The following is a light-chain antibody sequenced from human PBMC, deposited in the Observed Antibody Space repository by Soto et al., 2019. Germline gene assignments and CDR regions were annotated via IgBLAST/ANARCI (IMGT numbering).Light chain of an antibody. Sequence: QSVLTQPPSASGSPGQSVTISCTGTSSDVGAYKYVSWYQQYPGKAPKLMIYEVTKRPSGVPDRFSGSMSGNTASLTVSGLQAEDEADYYCTSYVGNDIWVFGGGTKVTVL. CDR2: EVT. CDR3: TSYVGNDIWV. CDR1: SSDVGAYKY. V-gene: IGLV2-8*01. J-gene: IGLJ3*02.